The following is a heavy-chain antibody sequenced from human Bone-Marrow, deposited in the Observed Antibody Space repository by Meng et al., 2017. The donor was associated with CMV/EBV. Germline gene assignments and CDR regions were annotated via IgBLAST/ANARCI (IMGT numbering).Heavy chain of an antibody. Sequence: GGSLRLSCAASGFTFSRNSMSWVRQAPGKGLEWVSSISSSSSYIFYGVSVTGRFTIARDNARNSLYLKMNSLGSEDTAVYYWVGGSPRDSFDIWGHGTMVTVSS. D-gene: IGHD1-26*01. V-gene: IGHV3-21*01. CDR1: GFTFSRNS. CDR3: VGGSPRDSFDI. J-gene: IGHJ3*02. CDR2: ISSSSSYI.